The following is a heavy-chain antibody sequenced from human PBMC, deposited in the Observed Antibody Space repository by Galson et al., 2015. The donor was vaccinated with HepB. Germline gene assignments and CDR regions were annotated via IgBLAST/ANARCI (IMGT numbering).Heavy chain of an antibody. CDR2: INSDGSST. V-gene: IGHV3-74*01. Sequence: SLRLSCAASGFTFSSYWMHWVRQAPGKGLVWVSRINSDGSSTSYADSVKGRFTISRDNAKSTLYLQMNGLRAEDTAVYHCGREEVGATTTFRRYFDYGGPRTLLTVSS. CDR1: GFTFSSYW. D-gene: IGHD1-26*01. J-gene: IGHJ4*02. CDR3: GREEVGATTTFRRYFDY.